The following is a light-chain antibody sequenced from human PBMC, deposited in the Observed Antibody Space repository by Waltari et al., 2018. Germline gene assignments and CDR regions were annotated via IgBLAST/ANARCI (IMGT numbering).Light chain of an antibody. CDR1: SSNIGANYN. CDR2: DNT. CDR3: QSYDTSLSAWV. Sequence: QSVLTQPPSVSGAPGQRVTISCSGSSSNIGANYNVYWYQQLPGTAPKLFIYDNTNRPSGVPDRFSGSKSGTSASLAITGLQTEDEADYSCQSYDTSLSAWVFGGGTKLTVL. V-gene: IGLV1-40*01. J-gene: IGLJ3*02.